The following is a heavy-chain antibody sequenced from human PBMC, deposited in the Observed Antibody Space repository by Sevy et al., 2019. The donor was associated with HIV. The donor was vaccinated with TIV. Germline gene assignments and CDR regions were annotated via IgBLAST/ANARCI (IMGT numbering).Heavy chain of an antibody. CDR1: GYTFTNYD. CDR2: MNPNSGNT. D-gene: IGHD2-2*03. Sequence: ASVKVSCKASGYTFTNYDINWVRQATGQGLEWMGWMNPNSGNTGYAQKFQGRVTMTRNTSISTAYMELSSLRSEDTAVYYCARGTVLLGIVVVPAARGWFDPLGQGTLVTVSS. CDR3: ARGTVLLGIVVVPAARGWFDP. V-gene: IGHV1-8*01. J-gene: IGHJ5*02.